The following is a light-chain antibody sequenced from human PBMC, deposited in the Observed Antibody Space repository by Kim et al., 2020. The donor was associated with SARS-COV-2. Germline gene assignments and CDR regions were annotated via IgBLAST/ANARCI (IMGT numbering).Light chain of an antibody. CDR3: AAWDDSLNGLV. CDR1: SSNIGSNT. CDR2: SNN. J-gene: IGLJ2*01. V-gene: IGLV1-44*01. Sequence: GQRVTISCSGSSSNIGSNTVNWYQQLPGTDPKLLMYSNNRRPSGVPDRFSGSKSGTSASLAISGLQSEDESDYYCAAWDDSLNGLVFGGGTQLTVL.